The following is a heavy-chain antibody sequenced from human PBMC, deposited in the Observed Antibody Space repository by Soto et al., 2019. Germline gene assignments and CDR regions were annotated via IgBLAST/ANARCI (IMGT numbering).Heavy chain of an antibody. D-gene: IGHD2-15*01. J-gene: IGHJ6*03. CDR3: AKVAVTGPLFYYYYIDV. CDR2: ISWNSATI. Sequence: EVQLVESGGGLVQPGRTLGLSFEASGLPFGDNAMHWVRQAPGKGLEWVSGISWNSATIAYADSVKGRFTISRNNAQKSLYLQMRALTTDDTALYYCAKVAVTGPLFYYYYIDVWGQGTTVTVSS. V-gene: IGHV3-9*01. CDR1: GLPFGDNA.